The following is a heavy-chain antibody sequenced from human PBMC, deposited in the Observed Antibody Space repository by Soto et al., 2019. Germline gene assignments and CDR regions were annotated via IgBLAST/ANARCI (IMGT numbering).Heavy chain of an antibody. J-gene: IGHJ6*02. Sequence: QVQLVQSGAEVKKPGASVKVSCKASGYTFTSYDINWGRQATGQGLEWMGWMNPNSGNTGYAQKFQGRVTMTRNTSISTADMELSSLRSEDTAVDYCATQGAYVWGTDYDGMDVWGQGTTVTVS. D-gene: IGHD3-16*01. V-gene: IGHV1-8*01. CDR1: GYTFTSYD. CDR3: ATQGAYVWGTDYDGMDV. CDR2: MNPNSGNT.